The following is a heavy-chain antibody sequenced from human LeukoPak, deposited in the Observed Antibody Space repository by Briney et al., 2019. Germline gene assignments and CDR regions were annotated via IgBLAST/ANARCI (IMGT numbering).Heavy chain of an antibody. CDR2: IKHDGSED. Sequence: GGSLRLSCAASGFTFSNYWMTWVRQAPGKGLEWVANIKHDGSEDYYLDSVKGRFTISRDNAKNSLYLQMNSLRAEDTAVYYCARSLMVLDAFDIWGQGTMVTVSS. CDR1: GFTFSNYW. V-gene: IGHV3-7*01. CDR3: ARSLMVLDAFDI. D-gene: IGHD2-8*01. J-gene: IGHJ3*02.